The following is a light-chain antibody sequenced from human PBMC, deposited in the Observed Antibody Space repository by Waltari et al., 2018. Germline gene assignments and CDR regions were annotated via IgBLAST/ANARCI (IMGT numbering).Light chain of an antibody. J-gene: IGLJ2*01. CDR1: SPNIGAGYS. Sequence: QSVLTQPPSVSGAPGQRVTISCPGSSPNIGAGYSIHWYQHLPGTAPKLLIYDTNNRPSGVPDRFSGSKSGTSASLAITGLQADDEADYYCQSYDNSLGGVVFGGGTKLTVL. CDR3: QSYDNSLGGVV. CDR2: DTN. V-gene: IGLV1-40*01.